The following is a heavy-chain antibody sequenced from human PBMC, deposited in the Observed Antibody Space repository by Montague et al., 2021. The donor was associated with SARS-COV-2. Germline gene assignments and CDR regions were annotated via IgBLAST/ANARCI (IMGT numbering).Heavy chain of an antibody. J-gene: IGHJ4*02. V-gene: IGHV3-30*17. CDR1: GFMFHLYA. Sequence: SLRLSCAASGFMFHLYAMHWTRQAPGQGLEWVAVISYDGSNEFYADSVQGRFTISRDNSGNTVSLQMHSLRAEDTVVYYCARTYYYDSSGFPGPYYFDFWGQGTPVTVSS. CDR3: ARTYYYDSSGFPGPYYFDF. D-gene: IGHD3-22*01. CDR2: ISYDGSNE.